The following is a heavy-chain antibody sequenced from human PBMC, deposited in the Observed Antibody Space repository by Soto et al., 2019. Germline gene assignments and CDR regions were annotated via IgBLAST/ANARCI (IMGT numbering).Heavy chain of an antibody. CDR3: ARDHSGSTGLFDY. CDR1: GGSVSSGSYY. J-gene: IGHJ4*02. Sequence: QVQLQESGPGLVKPSETLSLTCTVSGGSVSSGSYYWSWIRQPPGKGLEWIGYIYYSGSTNYNPPLHSRVTIAVDTSKNQFSLKLSSVTAADTAVYYCARDHSGSTGLFDYWGQGTLVTVSS. V-gene: IGHV4-61*01. D-gene: IGHD1-26*01. CDR2: IYYSGST.